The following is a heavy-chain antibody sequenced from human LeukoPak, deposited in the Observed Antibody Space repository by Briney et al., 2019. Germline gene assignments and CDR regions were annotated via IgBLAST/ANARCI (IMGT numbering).Heavy chain of an antibody. V-gene: IGHV1-69*05. J-gene: IGHJ6*03. CDR2: IVPIFGTA. CDR3: ARVPLGIFGVVNYYYYMDV. Sequence: SVKVSCKASGGTFRSYAISWVRPGPGQGREWRGGIVPIFGTATYAQKLQGRVTITTDESTSTAYMELSSLRSEDTAVYYCARVPLGIFGVVNYYYYMDVWGKGTTVTVSS. D-gene: IGHD3-3*01. CDR1: GGTFRSYA.